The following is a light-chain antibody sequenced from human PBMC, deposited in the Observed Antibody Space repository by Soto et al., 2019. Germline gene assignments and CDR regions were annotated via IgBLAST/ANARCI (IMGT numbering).Light chain of an antibody. CDR1: SSDVGGYNY. V-gene: IGLV2-14*03. J-gene: IGLJ2*01. Sequence: QSVLTQPASVSGSPGQSITISCTGTSSDVGGYNYVSWYQHHPGKAPKLMIYDVSNRPSGVSNRFSGSKSDNTASLTISGLQAEDEADYYCSSYTSSSTHVVFGGGTQLTVL. CDR2: DVS. CDR3: SSYTSSSTHVV.